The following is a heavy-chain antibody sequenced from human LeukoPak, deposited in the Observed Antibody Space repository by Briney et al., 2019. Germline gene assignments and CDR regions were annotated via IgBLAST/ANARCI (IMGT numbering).Heavy chain of an antibody. Sequence: GGSLRLSCAASGFTFSSYAMSWVRQAPGKGLEWVSAISGSGGSTYYADSVKGGFTVSRDNSKNKLYLQMTSMRAEDTAVYYCAKDEWYYYDSSGPAGDYWGQGTLVTVSS. V-gene: IGHV3-23*01. D-gene: IGHD3-22*01. CDR1: GFTFSSYA. CDR3: AKDEWYYYDSSGPAGDY. J-gene: IGHJ4*02. CDR2: ISGSGGST.